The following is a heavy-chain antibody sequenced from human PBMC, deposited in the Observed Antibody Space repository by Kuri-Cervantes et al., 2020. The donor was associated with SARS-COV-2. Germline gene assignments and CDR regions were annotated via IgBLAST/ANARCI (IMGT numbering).Heavy chain of an antibody. V-gene: IGHV2-5*01. CDR1: GFSLSRSGVG. CDR3: AHSLYYHDISGSFAFNI. J-gene: IGHJ3*02. D-gene: IGHD3-22*01. Sequence: SGPTLVKPTQTLTLTCTFSGFSLSRSGVGVGWIRQPPGKALEWLALIYWNDDKSYTPSLRNRLTITKDNPKNQVVLALTNLDPVDTATYYCAHSLYYHDISGSFAFNIWGQGPMVPVSS. CDR2: IYWNDDK.